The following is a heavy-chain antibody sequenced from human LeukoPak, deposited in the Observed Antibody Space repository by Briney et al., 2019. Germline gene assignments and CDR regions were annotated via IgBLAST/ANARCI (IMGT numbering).Heavy chain of an antibody. J-gene: IGHJ6*02. D-gene: IGHD6-13*01. CDR1: GGSFSGYY. Sequence: SETLSLTCAVYGGSFSGYYWSWIRQPPGKGLEWIGEINHSGSTNYNPSLKGRVTISVDTSKNQFSLKLSSVTAADTAVYYCARAHTGYSSSWYLGDPYYYYGMDVWGQGTTVTVSS. CDR2: INHSGST. CDR3: ARAHTGYSSSWYLGDPYYYYGMDV. V-gene: IGHV4-34*01.